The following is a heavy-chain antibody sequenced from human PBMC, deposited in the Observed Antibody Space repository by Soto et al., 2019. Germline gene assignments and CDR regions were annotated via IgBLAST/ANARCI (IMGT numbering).Heavy chain of an antibody. D-gene: IGHD2-2*02. CDR1: GFTFSSYE. Sequence: GGSLRLSCAASGFTFSSYEMNWVRQAPGKGLEWVSYISSSGSTIYYADSVKGRFTISRDNAKNSLYLQMNSLRAEDTAVYYCAREAVVPAAIRPNWFDPWGQGTLVTVS. V-gene: IGHV3-48*03. J-gene: IGHJ5*02. CDR2: ISSSGSTI. CDR3: AREAVVPAAIRPNWFDP.